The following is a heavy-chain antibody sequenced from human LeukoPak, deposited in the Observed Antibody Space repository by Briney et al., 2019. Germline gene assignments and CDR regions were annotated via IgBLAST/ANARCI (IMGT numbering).Heavy chain of an antibody. V-gene: IGHV3-7*01. CDR1: GFTFSSYW. CDR2: IKQDGSEK. Sequence: PGGFLRLSCAASGFTFSSYWMSWVRQAPGKGLEWVANIKQDGSEKYYVDSVKGRFTISRDNAKNSLYLQMNSLRAEDTAVYYCARVVGGYDFWSGYSPTYYYYYMDVWGKGTTVTVSS. CDR3: ARVVGGYDFWSGYSPTYYYYYMDV. J-gene: IGHJ6*03. D-gene: IGHD3-3*01.